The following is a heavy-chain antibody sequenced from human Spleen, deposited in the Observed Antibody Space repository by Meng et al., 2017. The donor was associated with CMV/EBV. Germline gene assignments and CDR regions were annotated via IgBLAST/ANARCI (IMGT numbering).Heavy chain of an antibody. CDR1: FTFSDYY. Sequence: FTFSDYYMAWIRQAPGKGLEWVSAIGGSGGATFYADSVKGRFTISRDNSKNTLYLQMNSLRAEDTAVYYCVKVQGDYSSTWFNWFDPWGQGTLVTVSS. V-gene: IGHV3-23*01. D-gene: IGHD6-13*01. CDR3: VKVQGDYSSTWFNWFDP. J-gene: IGHJ5*02. CDR2: IGGSGGAT.